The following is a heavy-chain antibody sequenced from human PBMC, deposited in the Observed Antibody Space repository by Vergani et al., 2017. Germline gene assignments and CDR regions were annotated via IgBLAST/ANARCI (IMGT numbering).Heavy chain of an antibody. V-gene: IGHV3-7*02. J-gene: IGHJ4*02. D-gene: IGHD5-18*01. CDR1: GFTFSSYW. Sequence: VQLVESGGGLVQPGGSLRLSCAASGFTFSSYWMSWVRQAPGKGLEWVANIKQDGSEKYYVDSVKGRFTISRDNAKNSLYLQMNSLRAEDTAVYYCASGYSYGIFDYWGQGTLVTVSS. CDR3: ASGYSYGIFDY. CDR2: IKQDGSEK.